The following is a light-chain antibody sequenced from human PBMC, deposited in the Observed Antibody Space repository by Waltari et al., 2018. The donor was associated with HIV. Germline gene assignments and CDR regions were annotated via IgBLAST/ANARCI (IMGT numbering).Light chain of an antibody. V-gene: IGKV3-15*01. Sequence: EIVMTQSPATLSVSPGERATLSCRASQSVSSNLAWYQQKPGQAPRLLIYGASTRATGIPASFSGRGSGTEFTLTIFSLQSEDFAVYYCQQYDNSYTFGQGTKLEIK. J-gene: IGKJ2*01. CDR3: QQYDNSYT. CDR1: QSVSSN. CDR2: GAS.